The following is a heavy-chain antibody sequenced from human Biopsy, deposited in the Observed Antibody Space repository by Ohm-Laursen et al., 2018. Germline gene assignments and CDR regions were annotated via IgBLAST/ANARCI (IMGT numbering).Heavy chain of an antibody. CDR1: GDSISSYY. V-gene: IGHV4-59*01. J-gene: IGHJ2*01. D-gene: IGHD3-22*01. CDR2: VYYTGST. CDR3: ARDRGYYSDRTVPGYFDL. Sequence: VTLSLTCTVSGDSISSYYWSWIRQPPGKGLQWIGYVYYTGSTDYNPSLQSRVTISVDTSKNHFSLRLRSVTPADTAIYYCARDRGYYSDRTVPGYFDLWGRGTLVTVSS.